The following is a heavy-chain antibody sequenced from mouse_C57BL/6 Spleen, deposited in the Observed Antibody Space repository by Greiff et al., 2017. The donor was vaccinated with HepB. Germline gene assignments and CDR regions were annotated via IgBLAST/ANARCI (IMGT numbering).Heavy chain of an antibody. J-gene: IGHJ3*01. Sequence: VKLQQPGAELVKPGASVKLSCKASGYTFTSYWMQWVKQRPGQGLEWIGEIDPSDSYTNYNQKFKGKATLTVDTSSSTAYMQLSSLTSEDSAVYYCAFYYGSSFFAYWGQGTLVTVSA. CDR3: AFYYGSSFFAY. V-gene: IGHV1-50*01. CDR2: IDPSDSYT. D-gene: IGHD1-1*01. CDR1: GYTFTSYW.